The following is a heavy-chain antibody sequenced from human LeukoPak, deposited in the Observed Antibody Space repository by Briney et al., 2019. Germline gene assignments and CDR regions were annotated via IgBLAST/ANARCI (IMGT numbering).Heavy chain of an antibody. V-gene: IGHV1-69*01. CDR3: ARGNQPGGDYSAFDI. CDR1: GGTFSSYA. J-gene: IGHJ3*02. D-gene: IGHD4-17*01. CDR2: IIPIFGTA. Sequence: SVKVSCKASGGTFSSYAISWVRQAPGQGPEWMGGIIPIFGTANYAQKFQGRVTITADESTSTAYMELSSLRSEDTAVYYCARGNQPGGDYSAFDIWGQGTMVTVSS.